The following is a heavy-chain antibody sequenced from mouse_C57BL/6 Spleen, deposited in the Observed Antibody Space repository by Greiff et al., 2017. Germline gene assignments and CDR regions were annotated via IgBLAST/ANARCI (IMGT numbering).Heavy chain of an antibody. CDR2: IYPGDGDT. D-gene: IGHD3-2*02. CDR1: GYAFSSSW. J-gene: IGHJ3*01. CDR3: ARQGSSGGAY. Sequence: VQVVESGPELVKPGASVKISCKASGYAFSSSWMNWVKQRPGKGLEWIGRIYPGDGDTNYNGKFKGKATLTADKSSSTAYMQLSSLTSEDSAVYFCARQGSSGGAYWGQGTLVTVSA. V-gene: IGHV1-82*01.